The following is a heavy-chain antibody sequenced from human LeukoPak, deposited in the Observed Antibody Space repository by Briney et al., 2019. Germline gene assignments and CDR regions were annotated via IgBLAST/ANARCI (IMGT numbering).Heavy chain of an antibody. Sequence: QPGGSLRLSCVASGFPFSSSWMTWVRQAPGKGLEWVANIKQDGSKKSYVDSVKGRFTISRDNAKNSLYLQMNSLRAEDTAIYYCTRVGYIDEGIDYWGQGTLVTVSS. D-gene: IGHD5-24*01. J-gene: IGHJ4*02. CDR2: IKQDGSKK. V-gene: IGHV3-7*04. CDR1: GFPFSSSW. CDR3: TRVGYIDEGIDY.